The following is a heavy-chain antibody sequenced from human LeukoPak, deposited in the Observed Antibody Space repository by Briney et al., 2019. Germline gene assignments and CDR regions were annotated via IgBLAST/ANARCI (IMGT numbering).Heavy chain of an antibody. Sequence: SETLSLTCAVSGGSISSSGYSWGWIRQPPGKGLEWIASFYYTGATRYNPSLKSRLIVSADTSKNQISLKVTSVTAADTAVYYCARDYCGSSSCYTNWFDPWGQGSLVTVSS. V-gene: IGHV4-39*07. CDR3: ARDYCGSSSCYTNWFDP. D-gene: IGHD2-2*01. J-gene: IGHJ5*02. CDR1: GGSISSSGYS. CDR2: FYYTGAT.